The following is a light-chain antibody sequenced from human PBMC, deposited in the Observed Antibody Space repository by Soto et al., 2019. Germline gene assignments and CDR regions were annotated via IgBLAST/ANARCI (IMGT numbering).Light chain of an antibody. CDR1: QSISSY. J-gene: IGKJ1*01. CDR3: QQSYSTPPWT. CDR2: AAS. V-gene: IGKV1-39*01. Sequence: DIQMTQSPSSLSASVGDRVSITCRASQSISSYLNLYQQKPGKAPKLLIYAASNLQSGVPSRFSGSGSGTDFTLTISSLQPEDFATYFCQQSYSTPPWTFGQGTKVDIK.